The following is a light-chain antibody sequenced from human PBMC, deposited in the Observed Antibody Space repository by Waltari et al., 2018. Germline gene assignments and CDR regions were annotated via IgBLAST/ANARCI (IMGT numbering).Light chain of an antibody. CDR2: DAS. Sequence: DIQMTQSPSSLSASVGDRVTITCQASQDISNYLNGYQQKPGKDPELLIYDASNVETGVPSRYSGSGSGTDFTFTISSLQPEDIATYYCQQYDNLPPGFTFGPGTKVDIK. CDR1: QDISNY. CDR3: QQYDNLPPGFT. J-gene: IGKJ3*01. V-gene: IGKV1-33*01.